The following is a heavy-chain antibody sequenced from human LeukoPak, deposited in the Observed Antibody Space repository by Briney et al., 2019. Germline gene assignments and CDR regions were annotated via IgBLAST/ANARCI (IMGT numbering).Heavy chain of an antibody. D-gene: IGHD5-12*01. V-gene: IGHV3-7*04. CDR3: ARDGTYTDYDPDFDI. CDR1: GFTFSRFW. Sequence: GGSLRLSCAASGFTFSRFWMSWVRQAPGKGLEWVANIKQDGSEKYYVDSVKGRFTISRDNAKNSLYLQMSSLRAEDTAVFYCARDGTYTDYDPDFDIWGQGTLVTVSS. CDR2: IKQDGSEK. J-gene: IGHJ4*02.